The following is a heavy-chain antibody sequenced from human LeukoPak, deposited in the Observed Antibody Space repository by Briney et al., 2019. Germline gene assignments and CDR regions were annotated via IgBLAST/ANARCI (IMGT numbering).Heavy chain of an antibody. Sequence: SETLSLTCAVYGGSFSGYYWSWIRQPPGKGLEWIGEINHSGSTNYNPSLKSRVTISVDTSKNQFSLKLSSVTAADTAVYYCARLTPVDTAMWVDSFDPWGQGTLVTVSS. CDR3: ARLTPVDTAMWVDSFDP. D-gene: IGHD5-18*01. CDR2: INHSGST. CDR1: GGSFSGYY. J-gene: IGHJ5*02. V-gene: IGHV4-34*01.